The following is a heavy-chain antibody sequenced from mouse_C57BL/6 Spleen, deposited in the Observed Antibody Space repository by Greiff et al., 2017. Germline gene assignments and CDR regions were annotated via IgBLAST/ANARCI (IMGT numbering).Heavy chain of an antibody. Sequence: VQLQQSGPELVKPGASVKISCKASGYSFTDYNMNWVKQSNGTSLEWIGVLNPNYGTTSYNQKFKGKATLTVDQSSSTAYMQLNSLTSEDSAVYYCARQIYYDYYYMDYWGQGTSVTVYS. CDR1: GYSFTDYN. V-gene: IGHV1-39*01. D-gene: IGHD2-1*01. CDR2: LNPNYGTT. J-gene: IGHJ4*01. CDR3: ARQIYYDYYYMDY.